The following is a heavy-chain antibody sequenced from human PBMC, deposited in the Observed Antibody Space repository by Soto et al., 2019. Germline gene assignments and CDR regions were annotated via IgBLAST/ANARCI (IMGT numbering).Heavy chain of an antibody. CDR2: LYNSGST. CDR1: GGSTSSGSYY. J-gene: IGHJ4*02. V-gene: IGHV4-61*01. Sequence: SDTLSLTCTVAGGSTSSGSYYWTWIRQPPGKGLEWIGCLYNSGSTNYNPALKSRATISVDTSENQFSLRLSSVTAADTAVYYCARDNGYSYGYFDYWGQGTLVTVS. CDR3: ARDNGYSYGYFDY. D-gene: IGHD5-18*01.